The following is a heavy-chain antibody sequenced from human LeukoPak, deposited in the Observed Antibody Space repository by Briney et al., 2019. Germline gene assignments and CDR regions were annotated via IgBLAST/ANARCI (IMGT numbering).Heavy chain of an antibody. J-gene: IGHJ6*02. CDR2: IYYSGST. D-gene: IGHD3-10*01. Sequence: SQTLSLTCTVSGGSISSGGYYWSWIRQHPGKGLEWIGYIYYSGSTYYNTSLKSRVTISVDTSKNQFSLKLSSVTAADTAVYYCARRSEFGYYGMDVWGQGTTVTVSS. CDR3: ARRSEFGYYGMDV. CDR1: GGSISSGGYY. V-gene: IGHV4-31*03.